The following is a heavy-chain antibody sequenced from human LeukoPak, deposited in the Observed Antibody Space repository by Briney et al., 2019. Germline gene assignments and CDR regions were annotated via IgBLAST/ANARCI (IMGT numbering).Heavy chain of an antibody. CDR2: FDPEDGET. CDR3: ATVPWSPRNIVATNKTWFDP. D-gene: IGHD5-12*01. J-gene: IGHJ5*02. V-gene: IGHV1-24*01. Sequence: ASVKVSCKVSGYTLTELSMHWVRQAPGKGLEWMGGFDPEDGETIYAQKFQGRVTMTEDTSTDTAYMELSSLRSEDTAVYYCATVPWSPRNIVATNKTWFDPWGQGTRVTVSS. CDR1: GYTLTELS.